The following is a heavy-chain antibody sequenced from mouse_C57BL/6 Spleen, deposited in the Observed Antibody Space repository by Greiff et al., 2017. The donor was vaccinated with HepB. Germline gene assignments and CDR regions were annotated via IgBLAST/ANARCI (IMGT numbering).Heavy chain of an antibody. V-gene: IGHV1-42*01. CDR3: ARSHYDYDGDWYFDV. CDR1: GYSFTGYY. CDR2: INPSTGGT. Sequence: VQLKESGPELVKPGASVKISCKASGYSFTGYYMNWVKQSPEKSLEWIGEINPSTGGTTYNQKFKAKATLTVDKSSSTAYMQLKSLTSEDSAVYYCARSHYDYDGDWYFDVWGTGTTVTVSS. J-gene: IGHJ1*03. D-gene: IGHD2-4*01.